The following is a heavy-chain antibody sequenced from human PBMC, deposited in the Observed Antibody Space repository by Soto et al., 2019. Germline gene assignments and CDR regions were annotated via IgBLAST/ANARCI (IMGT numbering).Heavy chain of an antibody. D-gene: IGHD3-3*01. Sequence: GASVKVSCKASGGTFSSYAISWVRQAPGQGLEWMGGIIPIFGTANYAQKFQGRVTITADESTSTAYMELSSLRSGDTAVYYCARVVDFWSGGGYYYYYGMDVWGQGTTVTVSS. CDR2: IIPIFGTA. CDR3: ARVVDFWSGGGYYYYYGMDV. CDR1: GGTFSSYA. V-gene: IGHV1-69*13. J-gene: IGHJ6*02.